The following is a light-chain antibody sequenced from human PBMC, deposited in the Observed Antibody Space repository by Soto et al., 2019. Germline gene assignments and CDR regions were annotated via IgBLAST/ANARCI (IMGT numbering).Light chain of an antibody. CDR1: SSDVGGHNY. J-gene: IGLJ2*01. V-gene: IGLV2-14*01. CDR3: SSYTNSGTLVL. Sequence: QSALTQPASVSGSPGQSITISCTGTSSDVGGHNYVSWYQQSPGKAPKLMIYEVNNRPSGVSNRLSGSKSGNTASLTISELQPDDEATYYCSSYTNSGTLVLFGGGTQLTVL. CDR2: EVN.